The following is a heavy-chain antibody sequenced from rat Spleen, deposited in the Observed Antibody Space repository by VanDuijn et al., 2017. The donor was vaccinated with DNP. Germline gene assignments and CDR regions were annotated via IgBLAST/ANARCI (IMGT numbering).Heavy chain of an antibody. V-gene: IGHV5-31*01. Sequence: EVQLVESGGDLVQPGRSLKLSCIVSGFTFNKYWMTWIRQVPGKGLEWVASIPSSGGSTYYPDSVKGRFTISRHNAQNTLYLQMNSLRSEDTATYYCAREGITTSDYFDYWGQGVMVTVSS. J-gene: IGHJ2*01. CDR1: GFTFNKYW. D-gene: IGHD1-10*01. CDR3: AREGITTSDYFDY. CDR2: IPSSGGST.